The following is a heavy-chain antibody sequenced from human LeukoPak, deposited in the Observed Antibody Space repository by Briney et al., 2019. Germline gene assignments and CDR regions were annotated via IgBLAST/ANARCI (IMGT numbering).Heavy chain of an antibody. J-gene: IGHJ4*02. D-gene: IGHD3-3*01. CDR3: ARSGSSVFWY. V-gene: IGHV3-7*01. Sequence: PGGSLRLSCAASGFTFSDYYMSWIRQAPGKGLEWVANIKEDGSEKYSLDSVKGRFTVSRDNVKNSLYLQINNLRVEDTAIYYCARSGSSVFWYWGQGTLVTVSS. CDR2: IKEDGSEK. CDR1: GFTFSDYY.